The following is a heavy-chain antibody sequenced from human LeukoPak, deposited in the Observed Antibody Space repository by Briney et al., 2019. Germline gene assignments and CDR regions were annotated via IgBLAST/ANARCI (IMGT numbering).Heavy chain of an antibody. CDR2: ISSSSSYI. CDR3: AGGSGFVIDC. CDR1: GFTFSSYS. Sequence: GGSLRLSCAASGFTFSSYSMNWARQAPGKGLEWVSSISSSSSYIYYADSVKGRFTISRDNAQNSLFLQLNSLRAEDTAVYYCAGGSGFVIDCWGQGTLVTVSS. V-gene: IGHV3-21*01. D-gene: IGHD5-12*01. J-gene: IGHJ4*02.